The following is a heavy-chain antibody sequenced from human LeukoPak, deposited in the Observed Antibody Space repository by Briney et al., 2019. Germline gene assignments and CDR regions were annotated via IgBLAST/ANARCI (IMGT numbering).Heavy chain of an antibody. J-gene: IGHJ5*02. CDR1: GYSISSGYY. CDR2: IFQRGYS. Sequence: SETLSLTCAVSGYSISSGYYWGWIRQPPGKGLQWIGSIFQRGYSYYNPSLKSRVTITVDTSRNQFSLKLSSVTAADTAVYYCAGDKETTGNGRPNWFDPWGQGTLVTVSS. D-gene: IGHD1-1*01. CDR3: AGDKETTGNGRPNWFDP. V-gene: IGHV4-38-2*01.